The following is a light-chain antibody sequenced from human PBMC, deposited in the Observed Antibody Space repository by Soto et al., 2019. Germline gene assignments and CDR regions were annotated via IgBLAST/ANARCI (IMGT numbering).Light chain of an antibody. Sequence: EIVLTQSPATLSLSPGXRATLSCRASQIVSSYLAWYQQKPGQAPRLLIYDASNRATGIPARFSGSGSGTDFTLTISSLEPEDFAVYYCQQRTNWPPWTFGQGTKV. J-gene: IGKJ1*01. CDR2: DAS. CDR1: QIVSSY. CDR3: QQRTNWPPWT. V-gene: IGKV3-11*01.